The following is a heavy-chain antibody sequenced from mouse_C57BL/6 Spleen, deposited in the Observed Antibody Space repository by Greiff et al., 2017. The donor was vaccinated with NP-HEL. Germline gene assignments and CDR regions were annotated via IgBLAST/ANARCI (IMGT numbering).Heavy chain of an antibody. CDR3: ARYGGNYVYFDY. D-gene: IGHD2-1*01. V-gene: IGHV1-81*01. CDR2: IYPRSGNT. Sequence: VRLQQSGAELARPGASVKLSCKASGYTFTSYGISWVKQRTGQGLEWIGEIYPRSGNTYYNEKFKGKATLTADKSSSTAYMELRSLTSEDSAVYFCARYGGNYVYFDYWGQGTTLTVSS. J-gene: IGHJ2*01. CDR1: GYTFTSYG.